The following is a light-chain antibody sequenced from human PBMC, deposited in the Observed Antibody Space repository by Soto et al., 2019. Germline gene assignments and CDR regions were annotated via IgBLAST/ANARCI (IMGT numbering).Light chain of an antibody. Sequence: DIQVTQSPSTLSASVGDRVTITCGASQSIGTWLAWYQQKPGKAPKLLMFDTFSLESGVPSRFSGSRSGTEFTLTISSLQPDDYATYYCQQYNSYSPLTFGGGTKV. CDR2: DTF. CDR3: QQYNSYSPLT. J-gene: IGKJ4*01. V-gene: IGKV1-5*01. CDR1: QSIGTW.